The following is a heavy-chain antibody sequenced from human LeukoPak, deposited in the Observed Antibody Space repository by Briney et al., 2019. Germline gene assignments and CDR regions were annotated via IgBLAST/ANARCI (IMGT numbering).Heavy chain of an antibody. Sequence: GGSLRLSCAVSGFTFSTYTMHWVRQAPGKGLEWVSAISGSGGSTYYADSVKGRFTISRDNSKNTLYLQMNSLRAEDTAVYYCAVEWRVFNYYMTSGAKGPRSPSP. D-gene: IGHD3-3*01. CDR1: GFTFSTYT. J-gene: IGHJ6*03. CDR3: AVEWRVFNYYMTS. V-gene: IGHV3-23*01. CDR2: ISGSGGST.